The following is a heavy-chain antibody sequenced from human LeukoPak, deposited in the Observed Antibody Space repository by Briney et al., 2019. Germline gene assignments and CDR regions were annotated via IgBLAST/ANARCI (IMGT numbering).Heavy chain of an antibody. CDR3: ARGDARGYSYGHFHFDH. V-gene: IGHV4-59*01. D-gene: IGHD5-18*01. J-gene: IGHJ4*01. CDR2: IYYSGST. CDR1: GGSISSYY. Sequence: PSETLSLTCTVSGGSISSYYWSWIRQPPGKGLEWIGYIYYSGSTNYNPSLKSRVTVSVDTSKNQFSLKLSSVAAADTAVYYCARGDARGYSYGHFHFDHWGHGTLVTVSS.